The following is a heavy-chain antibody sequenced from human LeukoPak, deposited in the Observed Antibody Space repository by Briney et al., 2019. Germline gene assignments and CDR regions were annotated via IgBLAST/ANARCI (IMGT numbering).Heavy chain of an antibody. J-gene: IGHJ4*02. CDR2: VSGTGETT. CDR3: VKGHPNYYDNSGYDY. D-gene: IGHD3-22*01. V-gene: IGHV3-23*01. CDR1: GFPLGSYA. Sequence: TGGSLRLSCAASGFPLGSYAMSWVRQAPGKGLEWVSTVSGTGETTYYADSVKGRFNISRDNSKNTLYLQMNSLRPDDTAIYYCVKGHPNYYDNSGYDYWGQGTLVTVSS.